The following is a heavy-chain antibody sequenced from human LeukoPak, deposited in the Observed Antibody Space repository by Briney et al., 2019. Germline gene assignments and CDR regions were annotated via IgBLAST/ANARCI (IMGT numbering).Heavy chain of an antibody. D-gene: IGHD3/OR15-3a*01. CDR3: ARDGMSMDFYYYYGMDV. Sequence: ASVKVSCKASGGTFSSYAISWVRQAPGQGLEWMGRINPNSGGTNYAQKFRGRVTMTRDTSISTAYMELSRLRSEDTAVYYCARDGMSMDFYYYYGMDVWGQGTTVTVSS. J-gene: IGHJ6*02. V-gene: IGHV1-2*06. CDR2: INPNSGGT. CDR1: GGTFSSYA.